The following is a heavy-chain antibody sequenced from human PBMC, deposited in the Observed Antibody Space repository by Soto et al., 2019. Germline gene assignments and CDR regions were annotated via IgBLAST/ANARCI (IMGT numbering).Heavy chain of an antibody. CDR1: GGSISSGGYY. Sequence: QVQLQESGPGLVKPSQTLSLTCTVSGGSISSGGYYWSWIRQHPGKGLEWIGYIYYSGSTYYNPSLKSRVTISVDTSKNQSSLKLSSVTAADTAVYYCARDSSGYFAFDIWGQGTMVTVSS. CDR3: ARDSSGYFAFDI. J-gene: IGHJ3*02. D-gene: IGHD6-19*01. CDR2: IYYSGST. V-gene: IGHV4-31*03.